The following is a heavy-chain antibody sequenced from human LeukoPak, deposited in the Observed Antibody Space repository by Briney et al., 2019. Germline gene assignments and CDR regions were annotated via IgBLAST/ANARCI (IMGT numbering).Heavy chain of an antibody. Sequence: PSETLSLTCAVYGGSFSGYYWSWIRQPPGKGLEWIGEINHSGSTNYNPSLKSRVTISVDTSKNQFSLKLSSVTAADTAVYYCARGGAYCSGGSCYSGGAYYFDYWGQGTLVTVSS. V-gene: IGHV4-34*01. J-gene: IGHJ4*02. CDR3: ARGGAYCSGGSCYSGGAYYFDY. CDR1: GGSFSGYY. D-gene: IGHD2-15*01. CDR2: INHSGST.